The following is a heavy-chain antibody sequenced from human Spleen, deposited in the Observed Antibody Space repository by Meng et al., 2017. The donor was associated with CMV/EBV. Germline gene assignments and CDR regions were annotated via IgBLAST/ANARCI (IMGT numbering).Heavy chain of an antibody. Sequence: SETLSLTCIVSGGSISSYYWSWIRQPPGKGLEWIGSIYYSGSTYYSPSLKSRVTVSADTSKNHVSLRLSSVTAADTAVYYCVRGTSYDAFDIWGQGTMVTVSS. CDR3: VRGTSYDAFDI. V-gene: IGHV4-59*12. J-gene: IGHJ3*02. CDR2: IYYSGST. D-gene: IGHD2-2*01. CDR1: GGSISSYY.